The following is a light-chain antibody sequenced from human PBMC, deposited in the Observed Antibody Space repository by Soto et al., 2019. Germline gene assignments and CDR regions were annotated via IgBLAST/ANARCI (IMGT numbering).Light chain of an antibody. J-gene: IGKJ1*01. CDR3: QQYNSDSPT. Sequence: DIQMTQSPSTLSASVGDRVTITCRASQSISSWLAWYQQKPGKAPKLLIYDASSLESGVPSRFSGSGSGTEFTLTISSLQPDDFATYYCQQYNSDSPTCGPGTQVEIK. CDR1: QSISSW. CDR2: DAS. V-gene: IGKV1-5*01.